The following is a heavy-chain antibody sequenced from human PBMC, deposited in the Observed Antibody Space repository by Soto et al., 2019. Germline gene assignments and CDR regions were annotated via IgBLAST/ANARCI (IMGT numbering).Heavy chain of an antibody. CDR2: ISYDGTTK. CDR1: GFTFNKYG. D-gene: IGHD3-16*01. CDR3: AKGGLWGAYYFDY. V-gene: IGHV3-30*18. J-gene: IGHJ4*02. Sequence: PGGSLRLSCAASGFTFNKYGMQWVRQAPGKGLEWVAVISYDGTTKYHADSVKGRFTISRDNAKNTLFLQMDSLRAGDTAVYYCAKGGLWGAYYFDYWGQGIPVTVSS.